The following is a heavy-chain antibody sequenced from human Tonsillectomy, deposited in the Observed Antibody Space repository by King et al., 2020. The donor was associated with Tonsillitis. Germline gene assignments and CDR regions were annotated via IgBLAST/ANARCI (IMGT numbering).Heavy chain of an antibody. CDR3: ARPSLGIAVAGTPSEYYYYMDV. J-gene: IGHJ6*03. CDR2: IYPADSDT. V-gene: IGHV5-51*03. D-gene: IGHD6-19*01. CDR1: GYSFTNHW. Sequence: QLVQSGAEVKKPGESLKISCKGSGYSFTNHWIGWVRQMPGKGLEWMGIIYPADSDTRYSPSFQGQVTISADKSFSTAYLQWSSLKASDTAMYYCARPSLGIAVAGTPSEYYYYMDVWGKGTTVTVSS.